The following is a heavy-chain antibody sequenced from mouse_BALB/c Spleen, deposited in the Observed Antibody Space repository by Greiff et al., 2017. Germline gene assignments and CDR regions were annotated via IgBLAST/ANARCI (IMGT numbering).Heavy chain of an antibody. D-gene: IGHD2-12*01. V-gene: IGHV1-4*01. J-gene: IGHJ4*01. CDR3: AIRRDYAMDY. CDR1: GYTFTSYT. CDR2: INPSTGYT. Sequence: VQLQESGAELARPGASVKMSCKASGYTFTSYTMHWVKQRPGQGLEWIGYINPSTGYTEYNQKFKDKATLTADKSSSTAYMQLSSLTSEDSAVYYCAIRRDYAMDYWGQGTSVTVSS.